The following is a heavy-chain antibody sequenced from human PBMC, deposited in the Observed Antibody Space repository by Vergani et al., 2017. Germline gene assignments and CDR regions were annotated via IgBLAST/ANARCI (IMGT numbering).Heavy chain of an antibody. V-gene: IGHV4-4*07. CDR3: ARGGSSGWYGGGPVYYYYYYMDV. CDR2: IYTSGST. CDR1: GGSISSYY. J-gene: IGHJ6*03. Sequence: QVQLQESGPGLVKPSQTLSLTCTVSGGSISSYYWSWIRQPAGKGLEWIGRIYTSGSTNYNPSLKSRVTISVDTSKNQFSLKLSSVTAADTAVYYCARGGSSGWYGGGPVYYYYYYMDVWGKGTTVTVSS. D-gene: IGHD6-19*01.